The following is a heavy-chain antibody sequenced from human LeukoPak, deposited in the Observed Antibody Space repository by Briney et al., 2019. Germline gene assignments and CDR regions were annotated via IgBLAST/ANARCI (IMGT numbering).Heavy chain of an antibody. V-gene: IGHV3-30*02. D-gene: IGHD3-22*01. Sequence: GGSLRLSCAASGFTFSTYGMHWVRQAPGKGLEWVAFIRYDGTNKYYADFVKGRFTISRDNSKNTFHLQMNSLRAEDTAVYYCARRAGDYSHPYDYWGQGTLVTVSS. CDR2: IRYDGTNK. CDR3: ARRAGDYSHPYDY. CDR1: GFTFSTYG. J-gene: IGHJ4*02.